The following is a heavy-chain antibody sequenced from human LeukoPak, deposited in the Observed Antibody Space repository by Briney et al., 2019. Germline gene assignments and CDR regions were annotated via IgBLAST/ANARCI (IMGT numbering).Heavy chain of an antibody. Sequence: SETLSLTCTVSGGSISSYYWSWIRQPPGKGLEWIGYIYTSGSTNYSPSLKSRVTISVDTSKNQFSLKLSSVTAADTAVYYYARSSIAARPVRLPWWFDPWGQGTLVTVSS. CDR2: IYTSGST. D-gene: IGHD6-6*01. J-gene: IGHJ5*02. V-gene: IGHV4-4*09. CDR3: ARSSIAARPVRLPWWFDP. CDR1: GGSISSYY.